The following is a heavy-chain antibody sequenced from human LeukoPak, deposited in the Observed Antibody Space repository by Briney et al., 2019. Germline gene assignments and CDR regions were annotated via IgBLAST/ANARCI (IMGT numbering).Heavy chain of an antibody. CDR1: GFSRNTFG. J-gene: IGHJ4*02. CDR2: IHYDGRDK. Sequence: PGGSLRLSWAASGFSRNTFGMHWVRQAPGKGLEWVAFIHYDGRDKFYSDSMKGRFTISRDDSNNTLFLQMNSLRVDDTAVYYCAQDSLLAVASDWGQGTLVTVSS. D-gene: IGHD6-19*01. CDR3: AQDSLLAVASD. V-gene: IGHV3-30*02.